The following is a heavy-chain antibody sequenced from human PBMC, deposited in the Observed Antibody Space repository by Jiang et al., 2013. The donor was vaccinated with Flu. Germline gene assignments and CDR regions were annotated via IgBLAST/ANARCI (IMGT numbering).Heavy chain of an antibody. CDR2: ISAYNGNT. V-gene: IGHV1-18*01. Sequence: GAEVKKPGATVKVSCKASGYTFTNYGISWVRQAPGQGLEWMGWISAYNGNTNYAQKFQGRVTMTTDTSSSTAYMEVRSLKSDDTAVYYCARGGSPREGIYSSSWYWSWGQGTLVTVSS. CDR3: ARGGSPREGIYSSSWYWS. CDR1: GYTFTNYG. J-gene: IGHJ4*02. D-gene: IGHD6-13*01.